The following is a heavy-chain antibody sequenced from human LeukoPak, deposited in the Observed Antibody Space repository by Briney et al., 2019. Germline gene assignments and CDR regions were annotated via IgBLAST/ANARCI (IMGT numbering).Heavy chain of an antibody. CDR3: ARGYGTGWYYFDY. D-gene: IGHD2-8*02. Sequence: GASVKVSCKASGYTFTSYAMHWVRQAPGQRLEWMGWINIGNGNTKYSQKFQGRVTITRDTSASTAYMELSSPTSEDTALYYCARGYGTGWYYFDYWGQGTLVTVSS. V-gene: IGHV1-3*04. CDR1: GYTFTSYA. J-gene: IGHJ4*02. CDR2: INIGNGNT.